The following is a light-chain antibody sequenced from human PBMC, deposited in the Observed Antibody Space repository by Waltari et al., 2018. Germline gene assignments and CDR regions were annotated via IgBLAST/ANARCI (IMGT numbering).Light chain of an antibody. CDR2: DAS. Sequence: EIVLTQSPATLSLSPGERATLSCRASQSIGSHLAWFQQKPGQAPRLLIYDASNTATGIPARFSCSGSGTDFTLTISSLEPEDFAVYYCQQRSTWPLTFGGGTKVEIK. J-gene: IGKJ4*01. CDR1: QSIGSH. V-gene: IGKV3-11*01. CDR3: QQRSTWPLT.